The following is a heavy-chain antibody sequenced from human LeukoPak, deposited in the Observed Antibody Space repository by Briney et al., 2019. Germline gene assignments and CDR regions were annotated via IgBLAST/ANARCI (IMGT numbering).Heavy chain of an antibody. D-gene: IGHD5-12*01. J-gene: IGHJ4*02. CDR1: RGSISASIRSYY. CDR2: ISSSGGT. V-gene: IGHV4-4*09. CDR3: ARVPLGYSGAYYFDY. Sequence: SETLSLTCTVSRGSISASIRSYYWSWLRQPPGKGLEWIGYISSSGGTNDNPSLRSRVTISVDTSKNQFFLNLSSVSAADTAVYYCARVPLGYSGAYYFDYWGPGTLVTVSS.